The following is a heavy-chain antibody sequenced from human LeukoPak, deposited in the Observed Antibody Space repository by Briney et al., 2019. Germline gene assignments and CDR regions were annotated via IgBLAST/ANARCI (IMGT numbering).Heavy chain of an antibody. CDR3: ARDYYDSSGYYYLAY. CDR2: ITSSSSTI. CDR1: GFTFSSYN. D-gene: IGHD3-22*01. Sequence: GGSLRLSCAASGFTFSSYNMNWVRQAPGKGLEWVSYITSSSSTIYYADSVKGRFTISRDNAKNSLYLQMNSLRAEDTAVYYCARDYYDSSGYYYLAYWGQGTLVTVSS. J-gene: IGHJ4*02. V-gene: IGHV3-48*01.